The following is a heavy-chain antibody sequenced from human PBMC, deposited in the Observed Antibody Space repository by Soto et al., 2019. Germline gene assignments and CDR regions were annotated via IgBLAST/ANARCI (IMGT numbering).Heavy chain of an antibody. CDR3: GTAYCSAGSCALDY. Sequence: EVQLVESGGGLVKPGGSLRLSCAASGFTFINAWMNWVRQAPGKGLEWVGRIKSKTDGGTTDYAAPVKGRFTISRDDSKNTLYLQMNSLKIEDTAVYYCGTAYCSAGSCALDYWGQGTLVTVSS. J-gene: IGHJ4*02. V-gene: IGHV3-15*07. CDR2: IKSKTDGGTT. CDR1: GFTFINAW. D-gene: IGHD2-15*01.